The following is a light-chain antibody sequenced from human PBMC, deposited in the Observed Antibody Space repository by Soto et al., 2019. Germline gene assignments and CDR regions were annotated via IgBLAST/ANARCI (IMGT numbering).Light chain of an antibody. J-gene: IGKJ1*01. Sequence: EIVLTQSPGTLSLSPGARATLSCRASQSGFGTYLAWLQQKPGQAPRLLIYAASNRATGIPDRFSGSGSGTDFTLTISRLEHEDFAVYYCHQYGNSPWTLGQGTKVEIK. V-gene: IGKV3-20*01. CDR2: AAS. CDR3: HQYGNSPWT. CDR1: QSGFGTY.